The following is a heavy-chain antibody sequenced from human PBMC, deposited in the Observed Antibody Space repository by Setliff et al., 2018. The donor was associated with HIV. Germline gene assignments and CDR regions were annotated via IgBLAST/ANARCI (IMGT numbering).Heavy chain of an antibody. V-gene: IGHV1-69*13. D-gene: IGHD4-4*01. Sequence: SVKVSCKASGGTSSSYAISWVRQAPGQGLEWMGGIIPIFGTANYAQKFQGRVTITADESTSTAYMELSSLRSEDTAVYYCARLTTTLSYYYYMDVWGKGTTVTVSS. CDR3: ARLTTTLSYYYYMDV. J-gene: IGHJ6*03. CDR2: IIPIFGTA. CDR1: GGTSSSYA.